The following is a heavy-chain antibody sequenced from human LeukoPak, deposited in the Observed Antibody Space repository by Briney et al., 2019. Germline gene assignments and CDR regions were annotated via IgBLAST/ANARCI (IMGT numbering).Heavy chain of an antibody. CDR3: ARGPELQLGGWFGELLPPQWFDP. V-gene: IGHV1-8*01. CDR2: MNPNSGNT. Sequence: VASVTVSCKASGYTFTSYDINWVRQATGQGLEWMGWMNPNSGNTGYAQKFQGRVTMTRNTSISTAYMELSSLRSEDTAVYYCARGPELQLGGWFGELLPPQWFDPWGQGTLVTVSS. J-gene: IGHJ5*02. CDR1: GYTFTSYD. D-gene: IGHD3-10*01.